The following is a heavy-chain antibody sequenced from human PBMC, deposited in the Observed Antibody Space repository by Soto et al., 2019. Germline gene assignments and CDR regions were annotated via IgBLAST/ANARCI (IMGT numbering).Heavy chain of an antibody. CDR2: IHDDGSIT. J-gene: IGHJ4*02. CDR1: GFTFSSYW. V-gene: IGHV3-74*01. CDR3: GGVPAAAAGIGIDH. D-gene: IGHD6-13*01. Sequence: EVQLVESGGGLVQPGGSLRLSCAASGFTFSSYWMHWVRQAPGKGLVWDARIHDDGSITNYADSVNGRFTISRDSAKNTLYLQMNSLRAEETAVYYCGGVPAAAAGIGIDHWGQGILVTVSS.